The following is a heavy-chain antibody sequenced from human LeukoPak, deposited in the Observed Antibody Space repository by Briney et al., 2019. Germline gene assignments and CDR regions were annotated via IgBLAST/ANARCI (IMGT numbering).Heavy chain of an antibody. D-gene: IGHD3-22*01. J-gene: IGHJ4*02. V-gene: IGHV3-30*18. Sequence: GGSLRLSCAASGFTFSSYGMHWVRQAPGKGLEWVAVISYDGSNKYYADSVKGRFTISRDNSKNTLYLQMNSLRAEDTAVYYCAKSLGSGYYYDSSGYYSDYWGQGTLVTASS. CDR2: ISYDGSNK. CDR1: GFTFSSYG. CDR3: AKSLGSGYYYDSSGYYSDY.